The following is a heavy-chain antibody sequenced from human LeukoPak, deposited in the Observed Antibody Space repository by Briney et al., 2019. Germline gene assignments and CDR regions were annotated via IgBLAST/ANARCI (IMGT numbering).Heavy chain of an antibody. CDR2: ISYDGSNK. CDR1: GFTFSSYG. D-gene: IGHD1-26*01. J-gene: IGHJ4*02. Sequence: PGGSLRLSCAASGFTFSSYGMHWVRQAPGKGLEWVAVISYDGSNKYYADSVKARFTISRDNSKNTLYLQMNSLRAEDTAVYYCANDVVGIVGAARPQLFDYGGKGTLVTVPS. CDR3: ANDVVGIVGAARPQLFDY. V-gene: IGHV3-30*18.